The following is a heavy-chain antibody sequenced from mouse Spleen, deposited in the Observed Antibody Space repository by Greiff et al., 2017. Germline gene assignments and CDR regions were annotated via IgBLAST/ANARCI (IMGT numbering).Heavy chain of an antibody. CDR3: TRAWRYYGSRAMDY. J-gene: IGHJ4*01. CDR2: INPSNGGT. D-gene: IGHD1-1*01. V-gene: IGHV1S81*02. CDR1: GYTFTSYY. Sequence: QVQLQQSGAELVKPGASVKLSCKASGYTFTSYYMYWVKQRPGQGLEWIGEINPSNGGTNFNEKFKSKATLTVDKSSSTAYMQLSSLTSEDSAVYYCTRAWRYYGSRAMDYWGQGTSVTVSS.